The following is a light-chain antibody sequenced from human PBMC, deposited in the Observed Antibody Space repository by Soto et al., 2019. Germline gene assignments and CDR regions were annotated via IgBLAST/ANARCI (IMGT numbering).Light chain of an antibody. CDR2: GAS. J-gene: IGKJ1*01. CDR1: QSVDIC. Sequence: EIVMTQSPDILSVSLGERATISCRASQSVDICLAWYQQKPGKAPRLLIYGASSRDTEMPGRFSGRGSGTEFTLTITSMGPEYFGVYYCQQYRSWPRTFGQGTKVDIK. V-gene: IGKV3-15*01. CDR3: QQYRSWPRT.